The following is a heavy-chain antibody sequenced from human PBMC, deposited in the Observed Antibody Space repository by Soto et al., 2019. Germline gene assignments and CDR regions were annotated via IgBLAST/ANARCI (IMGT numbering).Heavy chain of an antibody. V-gene: IGHV1-8*01. D-gene: IGHD3-3*01. CDR1: GYTFTSYD. CDR2: MNPNSGNT. Sequence: ASVKVSCKASGYTFTSYDINWVRQATGQGLEWMGWMNPNSGNTGYAQKFQGRVTMTRNTSISTAYMELSRLRSDDTAVYYCARERRVTTYYDFWSGYPTSGYYYYGMDVWGQGTTVTVSS. J-gene: IGHJ6*02. CDR3: ARERRVTTYYDFWSGYPTSGYYYYGMDV.